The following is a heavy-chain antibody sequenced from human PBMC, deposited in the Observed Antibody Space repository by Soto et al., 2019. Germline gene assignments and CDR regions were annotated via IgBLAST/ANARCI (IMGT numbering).Heavy chain of an antibody. V-gene: IGHV1-69*12. Sequence: QVQLVQSGAEVKKPGSSVKVSCKASGGTFSSYAINWVRQAPGQGLEWMGGIIPIVGTANFAQKFQVRVTIAADEATSTAYMELSSLRSADTAVYYFARKTMGVEYYFGMDGWGQGTTVTVSS. D-gene: IGHD3-3*01. CDR3: ARKTMGVEYYFGMDG. J-gene: IGHJ6*02. CDR1: GGTFSSYA. CDR2: IIPIVGTA.